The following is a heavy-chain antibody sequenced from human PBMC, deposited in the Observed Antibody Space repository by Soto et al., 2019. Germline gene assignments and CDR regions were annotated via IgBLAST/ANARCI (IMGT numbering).Heavy chain of an antibody. Sequence: GGPMIVSWTASGLNIISYIRNWVSKTPGKGLEWLSYISSGSSTIYYADSVKGRFTISRDNADNSPYLQMNGLRAEDTATYYCARGRRTGRSAFDLWGQGTLVTVSS. CDR1: GLNIISYI. CDR2: ISSGSSTI. CDR3: ARGRRTGRSAFDL. J-gene: IGHJ3*01. D-gene: IGHD1-26*01. V-gene: IGHV3-48*01.